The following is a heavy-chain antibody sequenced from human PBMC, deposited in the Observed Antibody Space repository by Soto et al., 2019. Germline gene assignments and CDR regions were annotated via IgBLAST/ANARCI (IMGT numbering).Heavy chain of an antibody. CDR1: GGSISSYY. CDR3: ARGRGGWFINQLLNAFDI. D-gene: IGHD2-2*01. J-gene: IGHJ3*02. Sequence: QVQLQESGPGLVKPSETLSLTCTVSGGSISSYYWSWIRQPPGKGLEWIGYIYYSGSTNYNPSLTSRVTLSVDTSKNQFSLKLSSVTAADTAVYYCARGRGGWFINQLLNAFDIWGQGTMVTVSS. V-gene: IGHV4-59*01. CDR2: IYYSGST.